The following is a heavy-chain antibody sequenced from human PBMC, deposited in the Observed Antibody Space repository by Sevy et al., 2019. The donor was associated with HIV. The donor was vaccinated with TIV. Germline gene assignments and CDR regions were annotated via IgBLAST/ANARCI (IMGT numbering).Heavy chain of an antibody. Sequence: SETLSLTCTVSGGSISSSRHYWGWIRQSPGKRLEWIGSRFYSGGAYYNPSLQSRFTNSVDTSNNQFSLNVNSVTAAETAVYYCARHPLGNWFDLWGQGILVTVSS. CDR1: GGSISSSRHY. V-gene: IGHV4-39*01. CDR2: RFYSGGA. D-gene: IGHD3-16*01. J-gene: IGHJ5*02. CDR3: ARHPLGNWFDL.